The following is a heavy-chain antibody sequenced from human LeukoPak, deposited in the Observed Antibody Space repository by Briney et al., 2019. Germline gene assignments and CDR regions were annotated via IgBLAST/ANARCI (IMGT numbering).Heavy chain of an antibody. CDR3: ARVRGVLKYYFDY. J-gene: IGHJ4*02. Sequence: ASVKVSCKASGYTFTSYAMHWVRQAPGQRLEWMGWINAGNGNTEYSQKFQGRVTITRGTSASTAYMELSSLRSEDTAVYYCARVRGVLKYYFDYWGQGTLVTVSS. D-gene: IGHD3-10*01. CDR1: GYTFTSYA. CDR2: INAGNGNT. V-gene: IGHV1-3*01.